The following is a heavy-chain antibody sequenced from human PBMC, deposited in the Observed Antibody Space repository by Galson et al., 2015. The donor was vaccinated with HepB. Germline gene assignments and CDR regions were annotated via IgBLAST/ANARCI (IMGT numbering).Heavy chain of an antibody. CDR2: IYTSGST. CDR1: GGSISSGSYY. J-gene: IGHJ3*02. V-gene: IGHV4-61*02. D-gene: IGHD4-17*01. Sequence: TLSLTCTVSGGSISSGSYYWSWIRQPAGKGLEWIGRIYTSGSTNYNPSLKSRVTMSVDTSKNQFSLKLSSVTAADTAVYYCAREVATTDSAFDIWGQGTMVTVSS. CDR3: AREVATTDSAFDI.